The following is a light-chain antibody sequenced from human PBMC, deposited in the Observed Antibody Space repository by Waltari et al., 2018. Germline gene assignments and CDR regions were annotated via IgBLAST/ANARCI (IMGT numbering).Light chain of an antibody. V-gene: IGKV1D-12*01. CDR3: QQANSFPIT. CDR2: DAT. Sequence: ILVTHSPSYVSASIGDRFTITCRARQGIRTCISLYQKRPREAPRLRIHDATSLQSGVPSRFNGGGSGTDFTLTISGLQHEDFATYYCQQANSFPITFGQGTRLDIK. J-gene: IGKJ5*01. CDR1: QGIRTC.